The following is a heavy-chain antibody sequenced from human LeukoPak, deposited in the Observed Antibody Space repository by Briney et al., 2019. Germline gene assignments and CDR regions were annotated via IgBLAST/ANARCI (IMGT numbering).Heavy chain of an antibody. CDR1: GLTFRSHW. V-gene: IGHV3-7*01. CDR3: AKEGAYPVITYDS. CDR2: IKQDGSEK. D-gene: IGHD2/OR15-2a*01. Sequence: GGSLRLSCAVSGLTFRSHWMDWVRQAPGKGLEWVANIKQDGSEKYYVDSVKGRFTISRDNAKNSLYLHMNSLRAEDTAVYYCAKEGAYPVITYDSWGQGTLVSVSS. J-gene: IGHJ5*01.